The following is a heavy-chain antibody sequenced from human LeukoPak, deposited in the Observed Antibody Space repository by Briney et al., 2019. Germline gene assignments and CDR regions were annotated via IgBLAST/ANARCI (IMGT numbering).Heavy chain of an antibody. CDR3: AANYDYVWGSYRYSDY. CDR2: ISSSSSYI. Sequence: GGSLRLSCAASGFTFSDYYMSWICQAPGKGLEWVSSISSSSSYIYYADSVKGRFTISRDNAKNSLYLQMNSLRAEDTAVYYCAANYDYVWGSYRYSDYWGQGTLVTVSS. CDR1: GFTFSDYY. J-gene: IGHJ4*02. D-gene: IGHD3-16*02. V-gene: IGHV3-11*06.